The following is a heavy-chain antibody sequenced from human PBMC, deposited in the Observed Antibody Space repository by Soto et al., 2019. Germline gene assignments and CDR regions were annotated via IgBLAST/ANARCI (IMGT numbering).Heavy chain of an antibody. J-gene: IGHJ6*03. Sequence: PSETLSLTCTVSGGSISSYYWSWIRQPPGKGLEWIGYIYYSGSTNYNPSLKSRVTISVDTSKNQFSQNTLYLRMDRLRDEDTAVYYCAKGLYNGHDAPMDVWGKGTTVTVSS. D-gene: IGHD3-10*01. CDR3: AKGLYNGHDAPMDV. CDR1: GGSISSYY. V-gene: IGHV4-59*12. CDR2: IYYSGST.